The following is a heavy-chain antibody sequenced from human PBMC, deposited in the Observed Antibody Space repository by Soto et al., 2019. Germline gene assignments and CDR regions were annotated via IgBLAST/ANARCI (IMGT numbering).Heavy chain of an antibody. V-gene: IGHV4-59*08. J-gene: IGHJ4*02. D-gene: IGHD1-1*01. CDR2: IYYSGST. CDR3: ARRYGYSFDY. CDR1: GGSVSSYY. Sequence: SDSLAITCTVSGGSVSSYYWSWIRQPPGKGLEWIGYIYYSGSTNYNPSLKSRVTISVDTSKNQFSLKLSSVTAADTAVYYCARRYGYSFDYWGQGTLVTVSS.